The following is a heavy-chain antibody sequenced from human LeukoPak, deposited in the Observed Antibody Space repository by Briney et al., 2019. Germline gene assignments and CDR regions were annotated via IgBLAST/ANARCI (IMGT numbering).Heavy chain of an antibody. J-gene: IGHJ5*02. CDR3: ARVPDFDLKWFDP. V-gene: IGHV4-34*01. Sequence: PSETLFLTCAVYGGSFSGYYWSWIRQPPGKGLEWIGEINHSGSTKYNPSLKSRVTISVDTSKNQFSLKLSSVTAADTAVYYCARVPDFDLKWFDPWGQGTLVTVSS. CDR2: INHSGST. CDR1: GGSFSGYY.